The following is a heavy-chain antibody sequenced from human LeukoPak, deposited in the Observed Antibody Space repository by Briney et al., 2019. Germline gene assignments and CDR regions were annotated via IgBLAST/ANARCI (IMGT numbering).Heavy chain of an antibody. D-gene: IGHD2/OR15-2a*01. CDR1: GVSMSSSPYY. CDR2: IYDSGNT. J-gene: IGHJ5*02. Sequence: SETLSLTCTVSGVSMSSSPYYWGWIRQPPGKGLGWIGTIYDSGNTNYNPSLRSRLTISVDMSRNQFSLKLSSVTAADTAVYYCARHDCDSSRCSVNWFDPWGQGTLVTVSS. CDR3: ARHDCDSSRCSVNWFDP. V-gene: IGHV4-39*01.